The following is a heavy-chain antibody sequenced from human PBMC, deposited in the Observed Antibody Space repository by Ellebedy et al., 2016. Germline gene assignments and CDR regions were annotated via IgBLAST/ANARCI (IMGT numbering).Heavy chain of an antibody. CDR3: ARDGSAELDTAMVPTPRGSVAPKPYYFDY. CDR1: GYTLSELP. J-gene: IGHJ4*02. CDR2: FDPEDGET. D-gene: IGHD5-18*01. V-gene: IGHV1-24*01. Sequence: ASVKVSCKVSGYTLSELPMHWVRQAPGKGLEWMGGFDPEDGETLYAQKFQGRLTMTEDTSTDTAYMELSSLRSEDTAVYYCARDGSAELDTAMVPTPRGSVAPKPYYFDYWGQGTLVTVSS.